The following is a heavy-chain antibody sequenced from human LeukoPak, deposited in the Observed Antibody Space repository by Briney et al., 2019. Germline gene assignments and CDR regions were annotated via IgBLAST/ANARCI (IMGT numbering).Heavy chain of an antibody. CDR3: ARLGPGSRDLTDTAMVIV. CDR1: GYSFTSYW. J-gene: IGHJ4*02. Sequence: GESLKISCKGSGYSFTSYWIGWVRQMPGKGLEWMGIIYPGDSDTRYSPSFQGQVTISADKSISTAYLQWSSLKASDTAMYYCARLGPGSRDLTDTAMVIVWGQGTLVTVSS. CDR2: IYPGDSDT. V-gene: IGHV5-51*01. D-gene: IGHD5-18*01.